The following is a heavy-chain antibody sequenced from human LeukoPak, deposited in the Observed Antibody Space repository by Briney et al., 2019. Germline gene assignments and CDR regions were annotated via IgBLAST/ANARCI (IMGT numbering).Heavy chain of an antibody. CDR2: IYYSGST. D-gene: IGHD3-9*01. J-gene: IGHJ4*02. V-gene: IGHV4-39*01. CDR1: GGSISSSSYY. CDR3: ARFALRYFDWPKYYFDY. Sequence: SETLSLTCTVSGGSISSSSYYWGWIRRPPGKGLEWIGSIYYSGSTYYNPSLKSRVTISVDTSKNQFSLKLSSVTAADTAVYYCARFALRYFDWPKYYFDYWGQGTLVTVSS.